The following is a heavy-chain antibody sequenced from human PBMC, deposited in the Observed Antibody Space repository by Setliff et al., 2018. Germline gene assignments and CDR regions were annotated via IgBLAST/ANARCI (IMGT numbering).Heavy chain of an antibody. Sequence: KPSETLSPTCAVYGGSFSGYYWSWIRQPPGKGLEWIGEINHSGSATYSPSLKSRVTISVDTYKNQFSLKLTSVTAADTAVYYCARESRYYYGSGSLKGFDPWGKGTLVTVSS. D-gene: IGHD3-10*01. J-gene: IGHJ5*02. CDR3: ARESRYYYGSGSLKGFDP. CDR1: GGSFSGYY. V-gene: IGHV4-34*01. CDR2: INHSGSA.